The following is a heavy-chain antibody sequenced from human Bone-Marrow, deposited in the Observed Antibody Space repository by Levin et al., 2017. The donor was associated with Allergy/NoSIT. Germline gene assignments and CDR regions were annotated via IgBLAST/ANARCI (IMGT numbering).Heavy chain of an antibody. D-gene: IGHD3-3*01. J-gene: IGHJ6*04. Sequence: ASVKVSCKASGYIFNEYWMHWVRQAPGQGLEWMGWINPNNGATNYAQKFQGRVTMTRDTSISTVYMELSRLRSDDTAVYYCARFRIAFWSPLRYNVMDVWGKGTTVTVTP. V-gene: IGHV1-2*02. CDR3: ARFRIAFWSPLRYNVMDV. CDR1: GYIFNEYW. CDR2: INPNNGAT.